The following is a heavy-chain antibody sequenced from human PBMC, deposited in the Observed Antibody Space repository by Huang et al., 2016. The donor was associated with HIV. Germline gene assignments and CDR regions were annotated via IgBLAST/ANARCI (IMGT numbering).Heavy chain of an antibody. J-gene: IGHJ6*03. CDR3: AKDPHDNGDYSLYQYYYYLDV. CDR2: MLSDGTNH. CDR1: GFTFSRYG. D-gene: IGHD4-17*01. Sequence: QVQLVESGGGVVQPGGSLRLSCSASGFTFSRYGRHWVRQAPGKGLEWVAFMLSDGTNHFYADALKGRIIISRDNARNKLLLQVNSLRSEDAGVYYCAKDPHDNGDYSLYQYYYYLDVWGKGTTVTVSS. V-gene: IGHV3-30*02.